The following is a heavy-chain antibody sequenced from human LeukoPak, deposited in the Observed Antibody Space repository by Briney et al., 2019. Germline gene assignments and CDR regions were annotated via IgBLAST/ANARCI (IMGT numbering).Heavy chain of an antibody. V-gene: IGHV1-24*01. D-gene: IGHD1-26*01. CDR1: GYTLTELS. J-gene: IGHJ3*02. Sequence: ASVKVSCKVSGYTLTELSMHWVRQAPGKGLEWMGGFDPEDGETIYAQKFQGRVTMTEDTSTDTAYMELSSLRSEDTALYYCATARHYHDAFDIWGQGTMVTVSS. CDR2: FDPEDGET. CDR3: ATARHYHDAFDI.